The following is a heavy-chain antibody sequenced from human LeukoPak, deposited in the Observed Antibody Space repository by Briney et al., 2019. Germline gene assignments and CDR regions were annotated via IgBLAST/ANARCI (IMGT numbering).Heavy chain of an antibody. J-gene: IGHJ4*02. V-gene: IGHV3-23*01. CDR2: ISGSGGST. CDR3: ARRAGAYSHPYDY. CDR1: GFTFSSYG. Sequence: GGSLRLSCAASGFTFSSYGMSWVRQAPGKGLEWVSAISGSGGSTYYADSVKGRFTISRDNAKNTLYLQMNSLRAEDTAVYYCARRAGAYSHPYDYWGQGTLVTVSS. D-gene: IGHD4/OR15-4a*01.